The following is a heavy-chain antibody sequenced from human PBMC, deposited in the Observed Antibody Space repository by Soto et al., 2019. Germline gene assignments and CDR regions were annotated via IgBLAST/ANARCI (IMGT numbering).Heavy chain of an antibody. J-gene: IGHJ4*02. D-gene: IGHD2-2*01. CDR1: GFTFSSYW. V-gene: IGHV3-7*03. CDR2: IKQDGSGK. CDR3: ARAYCSSTSCPPFDY. Sequence: PGGSLRLSCAASGFTFSSYWMSWVRQAPGKGLEWVANIKQDGSGKYYVDSVKGRFTISRDNAKNSLYLQMNSLRAEDTAVYYCARAYCSSTSCPPFDYWGQGTLVTVSS.